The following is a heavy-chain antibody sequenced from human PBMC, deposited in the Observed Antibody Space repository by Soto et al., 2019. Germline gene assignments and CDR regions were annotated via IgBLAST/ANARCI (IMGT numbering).Heavy chain of an antibody. J-gene: IGHJ6*02. CDR3: AMVDNYVTPTPQDV. V-gene: IGHV1-3*01. CDR1: GYTFTNYA. Sequence: GASVKVSCKASGYTFTNYAMHWVRQAPGQRLEWMGWINAGNGNTKYSQKFQGRVTITRDTSASTAYMELSSLRSEDTAVYYCAMVDNYVTPTPQDVWGQGTTVTVS. D-gene: IGHD3-16*01. CDR2: INAGNGNT.